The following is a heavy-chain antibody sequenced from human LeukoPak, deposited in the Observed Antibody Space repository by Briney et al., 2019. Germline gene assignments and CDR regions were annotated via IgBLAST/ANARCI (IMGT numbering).Heavy chain of an antibody. CDR1: GFTFSSYG. J-gene: IGHJ6*02. D-gene: IGHD2-2*01. V-gene: IGHV3-33*01. CDR2: IWYDGSNK. CDR3: ARGGDIVVVPAAIGYYYGMDV. Sequence: GRSLRLSCAASGFTFSSYGMHWVRQAPGKGLEWVAVIWYDGSNKYYANSVKGRLTISRDNSKNTLYLQMNSLRAEDTAVYYCARGGDIVVVPAAIGYYYGMDVWGQGTTVTVSS.